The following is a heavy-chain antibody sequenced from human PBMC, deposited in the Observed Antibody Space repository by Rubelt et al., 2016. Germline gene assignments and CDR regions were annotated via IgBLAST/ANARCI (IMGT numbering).Heavy chain of an antibody. CDR2: ISAYNGNT. D-gene: IGHD3-10*01. CDR3: ARDGAFPLGSGFEKRSDY. CDR1: GYTFTSYG. Sequence: QVQLVQSGAEVKKPGASVKVSCKASGYTFTSYGISWVRQAPGQGLEWMGWISAYNGNTNYGQKLQGRVTMTTDTSNSTAYMELRSLRSDDTAVYYCARDGAFPLGSGFEKRSDYWGQGTLVTVSS. V-gene: IGHV1-18*01. J-gene: IGHJ4*02.